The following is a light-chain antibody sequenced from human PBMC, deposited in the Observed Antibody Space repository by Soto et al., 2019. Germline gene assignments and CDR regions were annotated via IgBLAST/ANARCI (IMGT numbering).Light chain of an antibody. J-gene: IGLJ1*01. CDR2: DDN. Sequence: VLTQPPSVSAAPGQKVTISCSGSSSNIGGNSVSWYQQLPGTAPKLLIYDDNKRPSGIPDRFSGSKSGTSATLGITGFQTGDEPAYYCGSWDSSLSAYVFGTGTKVTV. CDR3: GSWDSSLSAYV. V-gene: IGLV1-51*01. CDR1: SSNIGGNS.